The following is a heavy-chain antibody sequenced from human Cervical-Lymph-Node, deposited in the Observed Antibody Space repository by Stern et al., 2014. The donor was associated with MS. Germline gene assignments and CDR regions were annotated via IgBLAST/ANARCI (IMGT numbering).Heavy chain of an antibody. Sequence: VQLVQSGAEVKKPGSSVTVSCKASGGTFSIYAISWVRQAPGQGLEWMGGIIPMFRSVNYAQKVQGRVTITADESTSTAYMELSNLRSEDTAVYFCVRSNYDGGNGFYHYAMDVWGQGTTVIVSS. CDR3: VRSNYDGGNGFYHYAMDV. D-gene: IGHD3-10*01. CDR2: IIPMFRSV. V-gene: IGHV1-69*01. CDR1: GGTFSIYA. J-gene: IGHJ6*02.